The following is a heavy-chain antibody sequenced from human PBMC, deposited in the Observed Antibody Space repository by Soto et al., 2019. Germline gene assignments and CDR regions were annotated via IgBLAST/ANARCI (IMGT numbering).Heavy chain of an antibody. J-gene: IGHJ3*02. D-gene: IGHD2-15*01. Sequence: QVQLVQSGAEVKKPGASVKVSCKASGYTFTTYGITWVRQAPGQGLEWMGWISAYNGNTNYAQKLQGRVTMTTDTSTSTAYMEPRSLRSDDTAVYYCARDRIVVVVAAPDAFDIWGQGTMVTVSS. CDR1: GYTFTTYG. CDR2: ISAYNGNT. V-gene: IGHV1-18*01. CDR3: ARDRIVVVVAAPDAFDI.